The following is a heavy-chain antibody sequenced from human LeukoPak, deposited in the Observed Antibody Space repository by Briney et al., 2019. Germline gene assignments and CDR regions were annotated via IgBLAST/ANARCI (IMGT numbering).Heavy chain of an antibody. D-gene: IGHD3-3*01. Sequence: GGSLRLSCAASGFTFSNAWMSWVRQAPGKGLEWVGRIKSKTDGGTTDYAAPVKGRFTISRDDSKNTLYLQMNSLKTEDTAVYYCTTELYYDFWSGYPHMDVWGKGTTVTVSS. V-gene: IGHV3-15*01. CDR3: TTELYYDFWSGYPHMDV. CDR1: GFTFSNAW. J-gene: IGHJ6*03. CDR2: IKSKTDGGTT.